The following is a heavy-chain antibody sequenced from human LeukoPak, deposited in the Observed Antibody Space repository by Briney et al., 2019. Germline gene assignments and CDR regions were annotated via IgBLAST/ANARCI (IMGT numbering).Heavy chain of an antibody. V-gene: IGHV5-51*01. J-gene: IGHJ4*02. CDR2: IYPGDSST. CDR1: GYSITSYW. D-gene: IGHD4-17*01. CDR3: ARHNRGDQRYFEY. Sequence: GESLKISCKGSGYSITSYWIGWVRQMPGKGLEWMGIIYPGDSSTKYSPSFQGQVTISADKSISTAYLQWSSLKASDTAMYYCARHNRGDQRYFEYWGQGTLATVSS.